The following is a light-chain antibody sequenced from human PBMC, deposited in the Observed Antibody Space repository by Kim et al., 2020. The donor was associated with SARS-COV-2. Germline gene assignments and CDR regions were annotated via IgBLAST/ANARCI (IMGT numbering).Light chain of an antibody. V-gene: IGLV3-1*01. J-gene: IGLJ3*02. CDR2: KDN. CDR1: RLGDRY. CDR3: QTWDSGTVL. Sequence: SYELTQPPSVSVSPGQTASISCSGHRLGDRYACWYQQKAGQSPVLVIYKDNKRPSGIPERFSGSNSGNTAPLTISGTQAMDEADYYCQTWDSGTVLFGGG.